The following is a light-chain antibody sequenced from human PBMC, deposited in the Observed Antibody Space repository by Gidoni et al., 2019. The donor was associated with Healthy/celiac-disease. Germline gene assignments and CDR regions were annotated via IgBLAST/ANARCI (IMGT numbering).Light chain of an antibody. J-gene: IGKJ4*01. CDR2: DAS. CDR3: QQYGTSPT. Sequence: EIVLTHSPGTLSLSPGERATLSCRASQSVSSSYLAWYQQKPGQAPRLLIYDASSRATGIPDRFSGSGSGTDFTLTISSLEPEDFAVYYCQQYGTSPTFGGGTKVEIK. CDR1: QSVSSSY. V-gene: IGKV3-20*01.